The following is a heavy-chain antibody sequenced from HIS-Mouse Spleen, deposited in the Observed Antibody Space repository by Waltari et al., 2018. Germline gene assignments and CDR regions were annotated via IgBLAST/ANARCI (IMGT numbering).Heavy chain of an antibody. Sequence: QVQLQQWGAGLLKPSETLSLTCAVYGGSFSGYYWIWISQPPGMGLEWIGESTHSGSTNYNPSLKSRVTISVDTSKNQFSLKLSSVTAADTAVYYCARGKGSSSWYYFDYWGQGTLVTVSS. CDR1: GGSFSGYY. CDR3: ARGKGSSSWYYFDY. D-gene: IGHD6-13*01. V-gene: IGHV4-34*01. CDR2: STHSGST. J-gene: IGHJ4*02.